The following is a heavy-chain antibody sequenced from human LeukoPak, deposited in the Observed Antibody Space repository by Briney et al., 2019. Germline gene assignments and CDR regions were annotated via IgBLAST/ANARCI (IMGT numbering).Heavy chain of an antibody. CDR3: ARHPYNWGSFDY. CDR1: GFTVSSTF. V-gene: IGHV3-53*01. D-gene: IGHD7-27*01. CDR2: LYNGDTT. J-gene: IGHJ4*02. Sequence: GGSLRLSCAASGFTVSSTFMSWVRQAPGMGLEWISVLYNGDTTYYTDSVKGRFTISRDNSNNMLFLQMNNLRADDTAVYYCARHPYNWGSFDYWGQGTPVTVSS.